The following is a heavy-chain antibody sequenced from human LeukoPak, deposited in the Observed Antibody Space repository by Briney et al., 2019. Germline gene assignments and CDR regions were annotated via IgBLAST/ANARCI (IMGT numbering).Heavy chain of an antibody. Sequence: GGSLRLSCAASGFTFSSYEMNWVRQAPGKGLEWVSYISSSGSTIYYADSVKGRFTISRDNAKNSLYLQMNSLRAEDTAVYYCAKDKRSSGYYYGGDYWGQGTLVTVSS. V-gene: IGHV3-48*03. J-gene: IGHJ4*02. D-gene: IGHD3-22*01. CDR2: ISSSGSTI. CDR3: AKDKRSSGYYYGGDY. CDR1: GFTFSSYE.